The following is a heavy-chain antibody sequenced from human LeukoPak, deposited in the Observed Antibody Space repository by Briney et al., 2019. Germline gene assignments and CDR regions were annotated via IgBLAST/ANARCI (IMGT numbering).Heavy chain of an antibody. Sequence: ASVKVSCKASGGTFSSYAISWVRQAPGQGLEWMGGIIPIFGTANYAQKFQVRVTITADESTSTAYMELSNLRSEDTAVYYCARESTDYYDSSGYYYGPVYWGQGTLVTVSS. J-gene: IGHJ4*02. V-gene: IGHV1-69*13. CDR1: GGTFSSYA. CDR2: IIPIFGTA. D-gene: IGHD3-22*01. CDR3: ARESTDYYDSSGYYYGPVY.